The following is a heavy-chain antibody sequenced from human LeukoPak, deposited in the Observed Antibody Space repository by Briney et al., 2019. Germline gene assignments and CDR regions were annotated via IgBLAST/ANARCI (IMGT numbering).Heavy chain of an antibody. J-gene: IGHJ4*02. CDR1: GFTFSSYG. Sequence: PGGSLGLSCAASGFTFSSYGMHWVRQAPGKGLEWVALISYDGSNKYYTDSVKGRFTISRDNAKNSLFLQMNSLRAEDTAVYYCSRGRLFGDYWGQGALVTVSS. D-gene: IGHD3-16*01. V-gene: IGHV3-30*03. CDR3: SRGRLFGDY. CDR2: ISYDGSNK.